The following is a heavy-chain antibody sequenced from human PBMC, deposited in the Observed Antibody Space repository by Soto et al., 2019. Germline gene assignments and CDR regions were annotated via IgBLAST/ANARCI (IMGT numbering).Heavy chain of an antibody. CDR2: IYYSGST. V-gene: IGHV4-59*08. Sequence: SETLSLTCTVSGGSISSYYWSWIRQPPGKGLEWIGYIYYSGSTNYNPSLKSRVTISVDTSKNQFSLKLSSVTAADTAVYYCARHTRRITIFGVTRTPPEGYYMDVWGKGTTVTVSS. J-gene: IGHJ6*03. CDR1: GGSISSYY. D-gene: IGHD3-3*01. CDR3: ARHTRRITIFGVTRTPPEGYYMDV.